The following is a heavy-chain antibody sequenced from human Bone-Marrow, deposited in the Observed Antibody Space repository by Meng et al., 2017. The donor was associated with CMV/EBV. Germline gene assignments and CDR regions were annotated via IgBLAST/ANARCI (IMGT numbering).Heavy chain of an antibody. Sequence: GESLKISCAASGFTFSSYWMSWVRQAPGKGLEWVANIKQDGSEKYYVDSVKGRFTISRDNAKNSLYLQMNSLRAEDTALYHCARVFVVVPAAVGGWFDPWGQGTLVTVSS. D-gene: IGHD2-2*01. CDR1: GFTFSSYW. CDR3: ARVFVVVPAAVGGWFDP. V-gene: IGHV3-7*03. CDR2: IKQDGSEK. J-gene: IGHJ5*02.